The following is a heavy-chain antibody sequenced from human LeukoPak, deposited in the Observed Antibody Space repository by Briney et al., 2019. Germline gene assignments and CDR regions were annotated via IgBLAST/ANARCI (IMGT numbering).Heavy chain of an antibody. CDR3: AKDSMANFDY. CDR2: ISYDGSNK. Sequence: GGSLRLSCAASGFTFSSYGMHWVRQAPGKGLEWVAVISYDGSNKYYADSVKGRFTISRDNSKNTLYLQMNSLRAEDTAVYSCAKDSMANFDYWGQGTLVTVSS. V-gene: IGHV3-30*18. J-gene: IGHJ4*02. D-gene: IGHD2/OR15-2a*01. CDR1: GFTFSSYG.